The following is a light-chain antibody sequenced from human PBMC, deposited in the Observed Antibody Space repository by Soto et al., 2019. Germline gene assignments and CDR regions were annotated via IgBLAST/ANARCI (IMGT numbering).Light chain of an antibody. J-gene: IGKJ1*01. CDR3: QQSYTTPWM. Sequence: DIQMTQTPSSLSASVGDRVTITCRSSQSIDRSLNWYQQKPGEAPNLLIYAASGLQTGVPSRFSGGASGTDFTLIISSVQLDDFATYYCQQSYTTPWMFGQGTKVEMK. V-gene: IGKV1-39*01. CDR1: QSIDRS. CDR2: AAS.